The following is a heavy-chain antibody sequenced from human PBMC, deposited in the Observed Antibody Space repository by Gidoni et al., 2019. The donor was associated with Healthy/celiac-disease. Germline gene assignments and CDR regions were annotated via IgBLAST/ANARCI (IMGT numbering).Heavy chain of an antibody. J-gene: IGHJ6*02. CDR2: ISYDGSNK. V-gene: IGHV3-30*04. Sequence: QVQLVESGGGVVHPGRSLILSCAASGFTFSSYSMHWVRQDPGKGLEWVAVISYDGSNKYYADSVKGRFTISRDNSKNTLYLQMNSLRSEDTAVYYCARSHYDILTGYYTYYYGMDVWGQGTTVTVSS. CDR1: GFTFSSYS. CDR3: ARSHYDILTGYYTYYYGMDV. D-gene: IGHD3-9*01.